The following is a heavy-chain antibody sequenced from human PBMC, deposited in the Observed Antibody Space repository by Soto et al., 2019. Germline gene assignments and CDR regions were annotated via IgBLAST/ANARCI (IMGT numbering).Heavy chain of an antibody. CDR2: INESGST. J-gene: IGHJ4*02. D-gene: IGHD2-2*01. V-gene: IGHV4-34*01. CDR3: RMDDNQRDY. CDR1: GESFTTYY. Sequence: QVQLQQWGAGLLKPSETLSLTCGVFGESFTTYYWSWIRQAPGKGLEWIGEINESGSTIYNPSLESRVTISLDMSKNHFSLNLTSVTAADTAVYYCRMDDNQRDYWGQGTLVTVSS.